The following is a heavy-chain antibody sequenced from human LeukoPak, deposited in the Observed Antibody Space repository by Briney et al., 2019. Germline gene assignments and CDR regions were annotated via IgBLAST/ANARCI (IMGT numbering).Heavy chain of an antibody. D-gene: IGHD6-13*01. CDR3: AKARQLVPYNWFDP. V-gene: IGHV3-23*01. CDR2: ISGSGGST. J-gene: IGHJ5*02. CDR1: GFTFSSYA. Sequence: TGGSLRLSCAASGFTFSSYAMSWVRQAPGKGLEWVPAISGSGGSTYYADSVKGRFTISRDNSKNTLYLQMNSLRAEDTAVYYCAKARQLVPYNWFDPWGQGTLVTVSS.